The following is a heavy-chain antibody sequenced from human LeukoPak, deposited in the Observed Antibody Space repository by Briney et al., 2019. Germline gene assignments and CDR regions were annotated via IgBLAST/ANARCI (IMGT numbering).Heavy chain of an antibody. Sequence: ASVKVSCKASGGTFSSYAISWVRQAPGQGLEWMGWISAYNGNTNYAQKLQGRVTMTTDTSTSTAYMELRSLRSDDTAVYYCAREGDGYTPGAFDIWGQGTMVTVSS. V-gene: IGHV1-18*01. D-gene: IGHD5-24*01. CDR2: ISAYNGNT. J-gene: IGHJ3*02. CDR1: GGTFSSYA. CDR3: AREGDGYTPGAFDI.